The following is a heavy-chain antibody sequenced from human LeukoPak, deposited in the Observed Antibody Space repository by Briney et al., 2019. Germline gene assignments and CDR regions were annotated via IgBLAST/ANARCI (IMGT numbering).Heavy chain of an antibody. CDR3: AKDQWGRLPALDY. CDR2: IRYDGSNK. CDR1: GFTFSSYG. Sequence: PGGSLRLSCAASGFTFSSYGMHWVRQAPGKGLEWVAFIRYDGSNKYYADSVKGRFTISRDNSKNTLYLQMNSLRAEDTAVYYCAKDQWGRLPALDYWGQGTLVTVSS. D-gene: IGHD2-2*01. V-gene: IGHV3-30*02. J-gene: IGHJ4*02.